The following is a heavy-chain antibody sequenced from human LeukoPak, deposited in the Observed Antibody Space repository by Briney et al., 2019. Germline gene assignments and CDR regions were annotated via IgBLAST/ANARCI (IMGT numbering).Heavy chain of an antibody. V-gene: IGHV4-39*01. D-gene: IGHD6-13*01. CDR2: IYYSGST. Sequence: PSETLSLTCTVSGYSISSSSYYWGWIRQPPGKGLEWIGSIYYSGSTYYNPSLKSRITISVDTSKNQFSLKLSSVTAADTAVYYCARHRYSSSWYVDAFDIWGQGTMVTVSS. J-gene: IGHJ3*02. CDR1: GYSISSSSYY. CDR3: ARHRYSSSWYVDAFDI.